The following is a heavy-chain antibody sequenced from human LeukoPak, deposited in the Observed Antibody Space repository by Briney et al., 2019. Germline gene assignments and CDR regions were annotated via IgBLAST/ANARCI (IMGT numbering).Heavy chain of an antibody. Sequence: GGSLRLSCAASGFTFTNYAMTWVRQAPGKGLEWVSAISGGGGSAYYADSVKGRFTISRDNSKNTLYLQMNGLRAEDTAVYYCAKRPADCSTITCPLINYDYYGMDVWGQGTTVTVSS. D-gene: IGHD2-2*01. CDR3: AKRPADCSTITCPLINYDYYGMDV. CDR1: GFTFTNYA. CDR2: ISGGGGSA. J-gene: IGHJ6*02. V-gene: IGHV3-23*01.